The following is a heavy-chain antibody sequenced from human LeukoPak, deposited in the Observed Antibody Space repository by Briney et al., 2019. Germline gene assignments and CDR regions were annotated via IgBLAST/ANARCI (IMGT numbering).Heavy chain of an antibody. CDR2: INPNSGNT. CDR3: ARSRWLWRNYYYYGMDV. J-gene: IGHJ6*02. Sequence: GASVKVSCKASGYTFTGYYMHWVRQAPGQGLEWMGWINPNSGNTGYAQKFQGRVTMTRNTSISTAYMELSSLRSEDTAVYYRARSRWLWRNYYYYGMDVWGQGTTVTVSS. V-gene: IGHV1-8*02. CDR1: GYTFTGYY. D-gene: IGHD2-21*01.